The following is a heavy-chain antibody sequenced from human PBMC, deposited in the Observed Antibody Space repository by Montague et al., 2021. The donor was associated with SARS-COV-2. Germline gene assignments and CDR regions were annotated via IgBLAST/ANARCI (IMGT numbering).Heavy chain of an antibody. V-gene: IGHV4-59*01. CDR3: ARAYCGGDCHVGP. Sequence: SETLSLTCTVSVGSISNYYWTWIRQPPGKGLEWIGYIYDSGGANXNPSLKSRSTISVDTSNNQFSLRLSSVTAADTAVYYCARAYCGGDCHVGPWGQGILVTVSS. J-gene: IGHJ5*02. CDR2: IYDSGGA. D-gene: IGHD2-21*02. CDR1: VGSISNYY.